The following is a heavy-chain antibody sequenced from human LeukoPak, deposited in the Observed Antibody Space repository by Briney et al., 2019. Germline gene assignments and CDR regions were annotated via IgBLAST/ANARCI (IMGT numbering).Heavy chain of an antibody. Sequence: GESLKISCKGSGYSFTSYWIGWVRQMPGKGLEWMGIIYPGDSDTRYSPSFQGQVTISADKSISTAYLQWSSLKASDTATYFCARHGGSWNYRYYSMDVWGKGTTVTVSS. D-gene: IGHD1-7*01. V-gene: IGHV5-51*01. CDR3: ARHGGSWNYRYYSMDV. CDR1: GYSFTSYW. CDR2: IYPGDSDT. J-gene: IGHJ6*03.